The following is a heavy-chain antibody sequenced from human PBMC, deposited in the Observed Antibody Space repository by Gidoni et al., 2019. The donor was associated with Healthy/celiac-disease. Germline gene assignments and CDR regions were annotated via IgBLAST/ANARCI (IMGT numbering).Heavy chain of an antibody. V-gene: IGHV3-9*01. J-gene: IGHJ4*02. D-gene: IGHD7-27*01. CDR1: GFTFDDYA. Sequence: EVQLVESGGGLVQPGRSLRLSCAASGFTFDDYAMHWVRQAPGKGLEWVSGISWNSGSIGYADSVKGRFTISRDNAKNSLYLQMNSLRAEDTALYYCAKEYNPQLGMELRYWGQGTLVTVSS. CDR2: ISWNSGSI. CDR3: AKEYNPQLGMELRY.